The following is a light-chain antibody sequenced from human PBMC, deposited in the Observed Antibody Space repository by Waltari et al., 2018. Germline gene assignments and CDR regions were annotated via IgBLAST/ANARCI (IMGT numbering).Light chain of an antibody. J-gene: IGLJ2*01. CDR1: SGHSHYA. CDR2: LNGDGSH. CDR3: QTWDTDIHVV. Sequence: QLVLTQSPSASASLGASVKLTCTLSSGHSHYAIAWHQQQPKKGPLYLMKLNGDGSHTKGDWIPDRFSGSSSGAERFLTISSLQSEDEGDYYCQTWDTDIHVVFGGGTKLIVL. V-gene: IGLV4-69*01.